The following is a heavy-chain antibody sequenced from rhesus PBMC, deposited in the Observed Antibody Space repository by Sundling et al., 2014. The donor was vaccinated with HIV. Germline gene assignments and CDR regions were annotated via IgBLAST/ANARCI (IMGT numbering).Heavy chain of an antibody. CDR1: GGSISGYY. J-gene: IGHJ4*01. CDR3: ARGGSWSHFGY. Sequence: QVQLQESGPGLVKPSETLSLTCAVSGGSISGYYWSWIRQPPGKGLEWIGNIYGRGDVTEYNSSLKTRVTISKDTSKNQFSLKLSSVTAADTAVYYCARGGSWSHFGYWGQGVLVTVSS. D-gene: IGHD6-13*01. V-gene: IGHV4-160*01. CDR2: IYGRGDVT.